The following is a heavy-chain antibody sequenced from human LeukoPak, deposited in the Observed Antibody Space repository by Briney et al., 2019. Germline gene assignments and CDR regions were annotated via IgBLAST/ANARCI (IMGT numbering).Heavy chain of an antibody. CDR2: IKQDGTEE. J-gene: IGHJ4*02. Sequence: GGSLRLSCAASGFTFSVYWLSWVRQAPGKGLEWVASIKQDGTEEQYVDSVKGRFTISRDTAKSSLYLQMTCLRGEDTAVYYCSFGGVIAWYFDYWGQGTLVTISS. V-gene: IGHV3-7*01. CDR1: GFTFSVYW. D-gene: IGHD3-16*02. CDR3: SFGGVIAWYFDY.